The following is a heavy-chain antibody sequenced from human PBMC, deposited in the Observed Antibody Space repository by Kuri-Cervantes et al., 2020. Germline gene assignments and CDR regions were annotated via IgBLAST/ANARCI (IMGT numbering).Heavy chain of an antibody. J-gene: IGHJ4*02. V-gene: IGHV3-33*08. CDR2: IWYDGSNQ. CDR3: TRDWAGRFDY. CDR1: GFTFSSYS. Sequence: GGSLRLSCAASGFTFSSYSMNWVRQAPGKGLEWVAVIWYDGSNQYYADPVRGRFTISRDNSKNTVYLQMNSLRAEDTAVYYCTRDWAGRFDYWGRGTLVTVSS. D-gene: IGHD3-16*01.